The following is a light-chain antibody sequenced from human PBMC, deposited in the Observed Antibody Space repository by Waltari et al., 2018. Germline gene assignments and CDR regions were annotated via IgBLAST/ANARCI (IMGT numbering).Light chain of an antibody. CDR2: RAS. J-gene: IGKJ1*01. V-gene: IGKV3-20*01. CDR1: QSVGSRS. Sequence: DIVLTQSPGTASLPPGERVPLSCRASQSVGSRSLAWYQQKLGQAPRHVIYRASRRANGIPDRCSGSGSGTDFSLTISRLEPEDFAVYYCQQHSTLSATFGQGTKVEIK. CDR3: QQHSTLSAT.